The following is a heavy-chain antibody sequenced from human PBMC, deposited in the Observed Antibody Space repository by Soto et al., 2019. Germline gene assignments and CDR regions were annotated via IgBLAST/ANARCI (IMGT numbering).Heavy chain of an antibody. J-gene: IGHJ4*02. CDR3: AKDQTAMTTFDF. CDR1: GFTFNNYA. CDR2: ISGSGDTT. Sequence: SLRLSCAASGFTFNNYAMSWVRQAPGKGLQWVSAISGSGDTTYYADSVKGRFTISRDNSKKTLYLQMNGLRAEDTAVYYCAKDQTAMTTFDFWGQGALVTV. D-gene: IGHD4-17*01. V-gene: IGHV3-23*01.